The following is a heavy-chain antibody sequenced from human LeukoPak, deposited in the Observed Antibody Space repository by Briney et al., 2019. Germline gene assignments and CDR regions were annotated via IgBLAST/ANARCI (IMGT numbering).Heavy chain of an antibody. Sequence: PGGSLRLSCAASGFTFSSYWMSWVRQAPGKGLEWVANIKQDGSEKYYVDSVKGRFTIPRDNAKNSMYLQMNSLRADDTAVYYCARDRGYDYVWGSYRYTGAFDIWGQGTMVTVSS. D-gene: IGHD3-16*02. J-gene: IGHJ3*02. V-gene: IGHV3-7*01. CDR1: GFTFSSYW. CDR3: ARDRGYDYVWGSYRYTGAFDI. CDR2: IKQDGSEK.